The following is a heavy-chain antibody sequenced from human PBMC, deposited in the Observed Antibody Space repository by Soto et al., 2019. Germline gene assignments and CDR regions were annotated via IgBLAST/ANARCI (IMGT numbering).Heavy chain of an antibody. D-gene: IGHD3-16*01. CDR2: FDFNSGRT. Sequence: GGSLRPSCVVSAFTSRNYAIHWIRQAPGKGLEWVSGFDFNSGRTGYADSVKGRFTISRDNAKNSLSLEMRSLRVEDTALYYCTKDLVPGGADVWGQGTTVTVSS. CDR1: AFTSRNYA. CDR3: TKDLVPGGADV. J-gene: IGHJ6*02. V-gene: IGHV3-9*02.